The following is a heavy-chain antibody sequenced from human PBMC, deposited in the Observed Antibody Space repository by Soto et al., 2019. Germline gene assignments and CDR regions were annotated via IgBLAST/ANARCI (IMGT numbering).Heavy chain of an antibody. CDR3: ARDLYSSSCLDY. D-gene: IGHD6-13*01. Sequence: PSETLSLTCTVSGGSISSYYWSWIRQPPGKGLEWIGYIYYSGSTNYNPSLKSRVTISVDTSKNQFSLKLSSVTAADTAVYYCARDLYSSSCLDYWGQGTLVTVSS. CDR1: GGSISSYY. J-gene: IGHJ4*02. CDR2: IYYSGST. V-gene: IGHV4-59*01.